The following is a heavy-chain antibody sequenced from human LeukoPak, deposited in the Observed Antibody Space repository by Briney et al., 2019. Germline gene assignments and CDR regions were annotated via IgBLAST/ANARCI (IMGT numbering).Heavy chain of an antibody. CDR2: INAGNGNT. D-gene: IGHD3-3*01. CDR1: GYTFTDYA. V-gene: IGHV1-3*01. Sequence: ASVKVSCKASGYTFTDYAIQWARLAPGQRLEWMGWINAGNGNTKYSQKFQGRVTITRDTSANTAYMELSSLRSEDTAVYYCARGRWSGTSLAYYFDYWGLGTLVTVSS. CDR3: ARGRWSGTSLAYYFDY. J-gene: IGHJ4*02.